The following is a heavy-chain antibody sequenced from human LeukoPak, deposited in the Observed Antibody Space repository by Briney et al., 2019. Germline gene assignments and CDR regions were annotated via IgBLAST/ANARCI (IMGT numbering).Heavy chain of an antibody. Sequence: GGSLRLSCAASGFTFSNAWMSWVRQAPGKGLEWVGRIKSKTDGGTTDYAAPVKGRFTISRDDSKNTLYLQMNSLKTEDTAVYYCTTPDDYYDTRYYYYYMDVWGKGTTVTVSS. CDR2: IKSKTDGGTT. J-gene: IGHJ6*03. V-gene: IGHV3-15*01. D-gene: IGHD3-22*01. CDR3: TTPDDYYDTRYYYYYMDV. CDR1: GFTFSNAW.